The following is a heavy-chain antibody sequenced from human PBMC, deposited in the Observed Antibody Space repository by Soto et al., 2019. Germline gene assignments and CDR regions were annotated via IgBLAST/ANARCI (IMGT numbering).Heavy chain of an antibody. D-gene: IGHD2-15*01. J-gene: IGHJ3*02. CDR3: ARDCSGGSCYSGYAFDI. CDR1: GFNFSSYD. CDR2: IGTAGDT. V-gene: IGHV3-13*01. Sequence: GGSLRLSCAASGFNFSSYDMHWVRQATGKGLEWVSAIGTAGDTYYPGSVKGRFTISRENAKNSLYLQMNSLRAGDTAVYYCARDCSGGSCYSGYAFDIWGQGTMVTVSS.